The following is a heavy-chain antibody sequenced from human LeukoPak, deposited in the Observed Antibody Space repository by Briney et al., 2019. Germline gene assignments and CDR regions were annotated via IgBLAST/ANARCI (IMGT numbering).Heavy chain of an antibody. V-gene: IGHV4-4*07. CDR2: IYTSGGS. J-gene: IGHJ6*02. Sequence: SETLSLTCTVSGGSIGTYYWSWIRQPAGKGLEWIGRIYTSGGSNYNPSLRSRITMSVDTSKNQVSLKLNSVTAADTAVYYCARDARHYYGLDVWGQGTTVTVSS. CDR1: GGSIGTYY. CDR3: ARDARHYYGLDV.